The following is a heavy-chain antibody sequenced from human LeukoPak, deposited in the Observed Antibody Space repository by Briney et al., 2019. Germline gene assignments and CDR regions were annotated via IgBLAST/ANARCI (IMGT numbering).Heavy chain of an antibody. CDR1: GHPFTNYA. Sequence: ASLKVSCKASGHPFTNYAINWVTHATGQGLDWMARLNTNSGNTNSAQNFQGNVTMTRAAFIGTAYRELSSLTSEDSAIYYCARGRYEKELGFSRRQYFYYYAMDDWGQGTTVTVSS. J-gene: IGHJ6*02. CDR3: ARGRYEKELGFSRRQYFYYYAMDD. CDR2: LNTNSGNT. V-gene: IGHV1-8*02. D-gene: IGHD5-12*01.